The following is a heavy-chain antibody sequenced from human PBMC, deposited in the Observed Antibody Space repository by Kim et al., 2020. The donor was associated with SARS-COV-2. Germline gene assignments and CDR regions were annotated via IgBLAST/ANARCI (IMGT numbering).Heavy chain of an antibody. Sequence: GGSLRLSCAASGFTFSSYGMHWVRQAPGKGLEWVAVISYDGSNKYYADSVKGRFTISRDNSKNTLYLQMNSLRAEDTAVYYCAKAGYYDFWSGYYTGQFDYYYYGMDVWGQGTTVTVSS. CDR3: AKAGYYDFWSGYYTGQFDYYYYGMDV. D-gene: IGHD3-3*01. CDR1: GFTFSSYG. V-gene: IGHV3-30*18. CDR2: ISYDGSNK. J-gene: IGHJ6*02.